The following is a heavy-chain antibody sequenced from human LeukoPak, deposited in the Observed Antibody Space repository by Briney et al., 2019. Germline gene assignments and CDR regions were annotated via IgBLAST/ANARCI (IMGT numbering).Heavy chain of an antibody. V-gene: IGHV3-23*01. CDR2: ISGSGGST. J-gene: IGHJ4*02. D-gene: IGHD3-22*01. CDR3: ARPIFDSSGYYFSD. Sequence: GGSLRLSCAASGFTFSSYAMSWVRQAPGKGLEWVSAISGSGGSTYYADSVKGRFTISRDNSKNTLYLQMSSLRAEDTAVYYCARPIFDSSGYYFSDWGQGTLVTVSS. CDR1: GFTFSSYA.